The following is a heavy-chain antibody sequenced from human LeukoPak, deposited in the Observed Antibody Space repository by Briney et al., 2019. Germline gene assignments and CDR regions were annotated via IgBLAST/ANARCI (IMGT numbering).Heavy chain of an antibody. CDR2: INHSGST. Sequence: SETLSLTCAVYGGSFSGYYWSWIRQPPGKGLEWIGEINHSGSTSYNPSLKSRVTISVDTSKNQFSLKLSSVTAADTAVYYCASNYYGSGSLDYWGQGNLVTVSS. V-gene: IGHV4-34*01. CDR3: ASNYYGSGSLDY. D-gene: IGHD3-10*01. CDR1: GGSFSGYY. J-gene: IGHJ4*02.